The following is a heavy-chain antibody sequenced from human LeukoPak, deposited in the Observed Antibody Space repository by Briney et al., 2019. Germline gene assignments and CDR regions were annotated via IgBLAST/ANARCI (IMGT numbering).Heavy chain of an antibody. CDR3: AREISDCSSTSCVGHFQH. CDR2: IIPIFGTA. D-gene: IGHD2-2*01. Sequence: SVKFSCKASGGTFSSYAISWVRQAPGQGLEWMGGIIPIFGTANYAQKFQGRVTITTDESTSTAYMELSSLRSEDTAVYYCAREISDCSSTSCVGHFQHWGQGTLVTVSS. J-gene: IGHJ1*01. V-gene: IGHV1-69*05. CDR1: GGTFSSYA.